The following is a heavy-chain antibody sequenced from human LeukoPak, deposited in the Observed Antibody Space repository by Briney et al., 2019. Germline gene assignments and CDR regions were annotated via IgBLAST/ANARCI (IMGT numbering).Heavy chain of an antibody. CDR3: ARHLSGSLADY. V-gene: IGHV5-51*01. D-gene: IGHD1-26*01. J-gene: IGHJ4*02. Sequence: GAFLKISCKGSGYSFTSYWIGWVRPMPGKGLEWMGIIYPGDSDTRYSPSFQGQVTISADKSISTAYLQWSSLKPSDTAMYYCARHLSGSLADYWGQGTLVTVSS. CDR1: GYSFTSYW. CDR2: IYPGDSDT.